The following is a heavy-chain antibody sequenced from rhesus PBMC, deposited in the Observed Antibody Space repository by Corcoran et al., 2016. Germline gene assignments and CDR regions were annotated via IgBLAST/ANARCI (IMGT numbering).Heavy chain of an antibody. CDR2: SKGDTGIT. CDR3: ASSVYYGDS. D-gene: IGHD3-22*01. Sequence: QVQLRESGPGLVKPSETLSLTCSLSSGSMGAQPWGWFRHPPGRGLEWIGESKGDTGITNFNPSLSRRVAFSRDPSKNQFFRKLPSGPAADTAVFYCASSVYYGDSWGQGLLVTVSS. CDR1: SGSMGAQP. V-gene: IGHV4-80*01. J-gene: IGHJ4*01.